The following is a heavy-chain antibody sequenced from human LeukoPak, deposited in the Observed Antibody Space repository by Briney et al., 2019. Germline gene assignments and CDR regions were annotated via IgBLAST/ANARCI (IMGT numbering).Heavy chain of an antibody. CDR3: ATADCSGGSRPIDV. V-gene: IGHV1-2*04. J-gene: IGHJ6*04. CDR2: INPNSGGT. Sequence: ASVKVSCKASGYTFTGYYMHWVRQAPGQGLEWMGWINPNSGGTNYAQKFQGWVTMTRDTSISIAYMELSRLRSDDTAVYYCATADCSGGSRPIDVWGKGTTVTVSS. D-gene: IGHD2-15*01. CDR1: GYTFTGYY.